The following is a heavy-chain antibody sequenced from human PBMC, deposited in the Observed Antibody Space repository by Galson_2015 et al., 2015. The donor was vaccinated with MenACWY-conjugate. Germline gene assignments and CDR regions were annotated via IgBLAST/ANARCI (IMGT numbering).Heavy chain of an antibody. CDR2: IDHRGYT. D-gene: IGHD6-19*01. J-gene: IGHJ4*02. Sequence: ATLSLTCSVSGFSISSGFYWGWLRQSPGKGLEWIGTIDHRGYTYENPSLKSRITISVDTSRNQFYLRMTSMTAADTAVFYCARTGRMAVALSYFDSWGQGTLITVSA. V-gene: IGHV4-38-2*01. CDR1: GFSISSGFY. CDR3: ARTGRMAVALSYFDS.